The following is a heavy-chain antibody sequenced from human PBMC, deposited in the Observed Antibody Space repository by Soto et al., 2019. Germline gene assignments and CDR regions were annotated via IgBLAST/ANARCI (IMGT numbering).Heavy chain of an antibody. V-gene: IGHV4-39*01. D-gene: IGHD4-17*01. CDR1: SGSVTNSSYY. Sequence: PSETMSLTCTVSSGSVTNSSYYWGGIRQSPGKGLEWIGSVYYRGRSYSKSSVKSRVTISVDTSKNRFSLSLNSVTASDTAVYFCVSQRTTVPTQAYFDYWGPGALVTVSS. J-gene: IGHJ4*02. CDR2: VYYRGRS. CDR3: VSQRTTVPTQAYFDY.